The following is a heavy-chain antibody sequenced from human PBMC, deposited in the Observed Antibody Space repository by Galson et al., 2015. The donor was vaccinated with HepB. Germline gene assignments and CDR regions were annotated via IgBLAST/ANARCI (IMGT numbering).Heavy chain of an antibody. CDR3: ARVASGPFNWFDP. Sequence: SLRLSCAASGFTFSIYSMNWVRQAPGRGLAWISYISSSSSTIHYADSVKGRFTISRDNAKNSLYLQMNSLRAEDTAVYYCARVASGPFNWFDPWGQGTLVTVSS. D-gene: IGHD6-25*01. V-gene: IGHV3-48*04. CDR2: ISSSSSTI. J-gene: IGHJ5*02. CDR1: GFTFSIYS.